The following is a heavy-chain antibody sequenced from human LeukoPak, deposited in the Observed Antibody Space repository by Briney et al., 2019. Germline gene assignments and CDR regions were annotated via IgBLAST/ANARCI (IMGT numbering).Heavy chain of an antibody. CDR3: ARGPSGYHNT. Sequence: KPGGSLRLSSAASGFTFSSYSMNWVRQAPGKGLEWVSSISTSSSYKYYADSVKGRFTISRDNAKNTLYLQMNSLRAEDTAVYYCARGPSGYHNTGGQGTLVTVSS. D-gene: IGHD5-12*01. CDR1: GFTFSSYS. J-gene: IGHJ4*02. CDR2: ISTSSSYK. V-gene: IGHV3-21*01.